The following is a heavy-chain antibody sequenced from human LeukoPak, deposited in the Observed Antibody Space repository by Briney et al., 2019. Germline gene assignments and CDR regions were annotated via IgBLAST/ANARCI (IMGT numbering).Heavy chain of an antibody. CDR3: ARLGSGHYYDSSGYYFDAFDI. V-gene: IGHV3-21*01. CDR2: ISSSSSYI. Sequence: GGSLRLSCAASGFTFSRYSMNWVRQAPGKGLEWVSSISSSSSYIYDADSVKGRFTISRDNAKNSLYLQMNSLRAEDTAVYYCARLGSGHYYDSSGYYFDAFDIWGQGTMVTVSS. CDR1: GFTFSRYS. J-gene: IGHJ3*02. D-gene: IGHD3-22*01.